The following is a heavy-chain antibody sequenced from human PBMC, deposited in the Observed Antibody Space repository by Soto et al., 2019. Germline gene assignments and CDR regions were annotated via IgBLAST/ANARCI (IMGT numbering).Heavy chain of an antibody. CDR1: GFTFSSYG. V-gene: IGHV3-30*18. J-gene: IGHJ4*02. Sequence: PGGSLRLSCAASGFTFSSYGMHWVRQAPGKGLEWVAVISYDGSNKYYADSVKGRFTISRDNSKNTLYLQMNSLRAEDTAVYYCAKAPSLVPDYWGQGTLVTVSS. D-gene: IGHD6-6*01. CDR2: ISYDGSNK. CDR3: AKAPSLVPDY.